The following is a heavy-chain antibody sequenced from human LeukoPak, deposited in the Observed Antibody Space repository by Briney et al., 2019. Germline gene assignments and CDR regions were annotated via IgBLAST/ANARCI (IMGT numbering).Heavy chain of an antibody. CDR2: IYTSGST. CDR1: VGSISSGSYY. D-gene: IGHD3-3*01. CDR3: ARDVSVLRSLYYYYYMDV. J-gene: IGHJ6*03. Sequence: SETLSLTCTVSVGSISSGSYYWSWIRQPAGKGLEWIGRIYTSGSTNYNPSLKSRVTISVDTSKNQFSLKLSSVTAADTAVYYCARDVSVLRSLYYYYYMDVWGKGTTVTVSS. V-gene: IGHV4-61*02.